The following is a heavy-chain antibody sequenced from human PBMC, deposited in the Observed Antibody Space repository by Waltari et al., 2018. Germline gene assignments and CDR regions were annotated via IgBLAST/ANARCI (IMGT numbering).Heavy chain of an antibody. J-gene: IGHJ4*02. D-gene: IGHD4-17*01. V-gene: IGHV3-48*01. CDR3: ARGEDYGNRFDY. CDR2: ISSSGSTV. CDR1: GFSFSTYS. Sequence: EVQLVESGGGLVQPGGSLRLSCAASGFSFSTYSMNWVRQAPGKGLEWVSYISSSGSTVYYADSVKGRFTISRDKAKNSLHLQMDNLRVEDTAVYYCARGEDYGNRFDYWGQGTL.